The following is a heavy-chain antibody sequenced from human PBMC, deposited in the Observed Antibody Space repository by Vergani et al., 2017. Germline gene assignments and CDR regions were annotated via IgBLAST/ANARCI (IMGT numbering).Heavy chain of an antibody. J-gene: IGHJ3*02. Sequence: QVQLVQSGAEVKKPGASVKVSCKASGYTFTSYAISWVRQAPGQGLEWMGRIIPIFGTANYAQKFQGRVTITADESTSTAYMELSSLRSEDTAVYYCARAGMATIEGAPDAFDIWGQGTMVTVSS. CDR3: ARAGMATIEGAPDAFDI. CDR2: IIPIFGTA. V-gene: IGHV1-69*13. CDR1: GYTFTSYA. D-gene: IGHD5-24*01.